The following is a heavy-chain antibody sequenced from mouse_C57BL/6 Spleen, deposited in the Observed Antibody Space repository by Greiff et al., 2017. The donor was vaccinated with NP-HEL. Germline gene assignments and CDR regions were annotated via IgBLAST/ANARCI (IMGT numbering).Heavy chain of an antibody. CDR1: GYAFTNYL. J-gene: IGHJ2*01. CDR3: ARGDHYYGSRGYFDY. Sequence: VQLQQSGAELVRPGTSVKVSCKASGYAFTNYLIEWVKQRPGQGLEWIGVINPGSGGTNYNEKFKGKATLTANKSSSTAYMQLSSLTSEDSAVYFWARGDHYYGSRGYFDYWGQGTTLTVSS. D-gene: IGHD1-1*01. V-gene: IGHV1-54*01. CDR2: INPGSGGT.